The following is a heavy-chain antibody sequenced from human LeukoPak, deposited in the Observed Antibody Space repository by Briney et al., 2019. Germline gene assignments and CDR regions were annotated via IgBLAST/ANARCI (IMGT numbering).Heavy chain of an antibody. D-gene: IGHD1/OR15-1a*01. CDR1: GXSISSYS. J-gene: IGHJ5*02. V-gene: IGHV4-59*08. CDR3: AMRAREQRDISPGNWLDP. Sequence: SETLSLTCTVSGXSISSYSWNWIRQPPGNGLEWIGRIDGGNTNYNPSLMSRVTISFDTSKNQLSLNLRSVTAADTAVYYCAMRAREQRDISPGNWLDPWGQGTLVTVSS. CDR2: IDGGNT.